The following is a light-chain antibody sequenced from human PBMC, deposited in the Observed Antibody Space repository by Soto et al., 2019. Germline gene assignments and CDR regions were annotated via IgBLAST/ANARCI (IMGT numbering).Light chain of an antibody. CDR2: SAS. V-gene: IGKV1-12*01. CDR3: QQAYSFPRT. Sequence: DIQMTQSPSSVSASVGDRVTITCRASQGIGDRLAWYQQKPGRAPKLLIYSASSLLSGVPSRFSGSGSGTDFTLTISSLQPEDFATYLWQQAYSFPRTFGGGTKVEIK. CDR1: QGIGDR. J-gene: IGKJ4*01.